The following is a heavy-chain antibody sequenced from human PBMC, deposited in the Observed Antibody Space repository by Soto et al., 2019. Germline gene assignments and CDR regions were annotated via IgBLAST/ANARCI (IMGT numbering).Heavy chain of an antibody. Sequence: PGGSLRLSCAASGFTFSSYAMHWVRQAPGKGLEWVAVISYDGSNKYYADSVKGRFTISRDNSKNTLYLQMNSLRAEDTAVYYCASEVATQVDYWGQGTLVTVSS. D-gene: IGHD5-12*01. J-gene: IGHJ4*02. CDR2: ISYDGSNK. CDR1: GFTFSSYA. V-gene: IGHV3-30-3*01. CDR3: ASEVATQVDY.